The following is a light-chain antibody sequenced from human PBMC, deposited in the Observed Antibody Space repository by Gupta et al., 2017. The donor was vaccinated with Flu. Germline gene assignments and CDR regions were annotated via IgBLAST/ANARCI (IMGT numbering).Light chain of an antibody. V-gene: IGLV2-23*01. J-gene: IGLJ1*01. CDR2: EAT. CDR3: CSYGGSNTFV. CDR1: SSDIGTYNL. Sequence: QSALTQPASVSGYSGQSITISCSGTSSDIGTYNLVSWYQQRPGKAPELMIYEATKRPSGVSDRFSGSNSGNTASLTISGLQGDDEADYYCCSYGGSNTFVFGSGTKVTVL.